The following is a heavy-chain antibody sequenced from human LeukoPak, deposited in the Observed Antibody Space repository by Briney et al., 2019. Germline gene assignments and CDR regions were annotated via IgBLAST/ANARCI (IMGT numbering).Heavy chain of an antibody. D-gene: IGHD6-13*01. V-gene: IGHV4-30-4*08. CDR2: IYYSGST. J-gene: IGHJ4*02. CDR1: GGSISSGDYY. CDR3: ARVASSSWYYFDY. Sequence: SQTLSLTCTVSGGSISSGDYYWSWTRQPPGKGLEWIGYIYYSGSTYYNPSLKSRVTISVDTSKNQFSLKLSSVTAADTAVYYCARVASSSWYYFDYWGQGTLVTVSS.